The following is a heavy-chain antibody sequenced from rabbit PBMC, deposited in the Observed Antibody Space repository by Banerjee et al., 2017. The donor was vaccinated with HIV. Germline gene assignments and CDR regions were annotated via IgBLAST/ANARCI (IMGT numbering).Heavy chain of an antibody. CDR3: ARAGSTVYNL. CDR2: IYAGSSDVT. J-gene: IGHJ4*01. Sequence: QSLEESGGDLVKPGASLTLTCTASGFSFSSSYYMCWVRQAPGKGLEWIACIYAGSSDVTYYARWAKGRFTISKTSSTTMTLQMTSLTGADTATYFCARAGSTVYNLWGPGTLVTVS. CDR1: GFSFSSSYY. V-gene: IGHV1S40*01. D-gene: IGHD4-2*01.